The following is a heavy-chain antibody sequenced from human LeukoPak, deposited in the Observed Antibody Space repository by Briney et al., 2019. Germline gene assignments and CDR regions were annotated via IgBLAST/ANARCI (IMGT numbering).Heavy chain of an antibody. CDR1: GYTFTSYD. V-gene: IGHV1-8*01. Sequence: GASVKVSCKASGYTFTSYDINWVRQATGQGLEWMGWMNPNSGNTGYAQKFQGRVTMTRNTSISTAYMELSSLRSEDTAVYYCAREVVSSSWYRNWFGPWGQGTLVTVSS. J-gene: IGHJ5*02. CDR2: MNPNSGNT. CDR3: AREVVSSSWYRNWFGP. D-gene: IGHD6-13*01.